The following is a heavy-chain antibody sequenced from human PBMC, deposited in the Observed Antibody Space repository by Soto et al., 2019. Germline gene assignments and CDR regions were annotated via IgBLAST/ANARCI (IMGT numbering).Heavy chain of an antibody. J-gene: IGHJ4*02. V-gene: IGHV3-11*06. Sequence: PGGSLRLSCAASGFTFTDYYMSWLRQAPGKGLEWLAYISVRSTYTNYADSVRGRFTISRDNAKKSVYLQMNSLRAEDTAVYYCARDLEVGARLYYFHYWGLGTLVTVSS. CDR2: ISVRSTYT. CDR3: ARDLEVGARLYYFHY. D-gene: IGHD6-6*01. CDR1: GFTFTDYY.